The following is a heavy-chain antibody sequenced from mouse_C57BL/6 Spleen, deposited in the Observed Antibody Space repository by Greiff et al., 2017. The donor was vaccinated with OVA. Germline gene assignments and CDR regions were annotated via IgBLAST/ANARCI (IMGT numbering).Heavy chain of an antibody. CDR2: IWSGGST. CDR3: ARNSRGIYYDYDRGYFDV. CDR1: GFSLTSYG. V-gene: IGHV2-2*01. Sequence: VQLQQSGPGLVQPSQSLSITCTVSGFSLTSYGVHWVRQSPGKGLEWLGVIWSGGSTDYNAAFISRLSISKDNSKSQVFFKMNSLQADDTAIYYCARNSRGIYYDYDRGYFDVWGTGTTVTVSS. D-gene: IGHD2-4*01. J-gene: IGHJ1*03.